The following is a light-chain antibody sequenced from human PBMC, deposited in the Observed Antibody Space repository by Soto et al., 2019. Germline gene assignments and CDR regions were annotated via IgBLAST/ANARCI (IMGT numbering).Light chain of an antibody. CDR3: QQYGRSPWT. Sequence: SPGEISMSPGGRATLSCRTRQSVSSYLAWYPQKTGRAPRLLIYAASNRATGIPAGCSGGGSGTEFLLLTSSLQSEDSAVYYCQQYGRSPWTFGQGTKVDIK. CDR1: QSVSSY. CDR2: AAS. J-gene: IGKJ1*01. V-gene: IGKV3D-15*02.